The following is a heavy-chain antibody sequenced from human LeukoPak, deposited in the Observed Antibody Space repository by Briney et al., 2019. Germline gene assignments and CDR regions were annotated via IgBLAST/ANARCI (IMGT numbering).Heavy chain of an antibody. CDR1: GYIFTNYG. Sequence: ASVKVSCKASGYIFTNYGINWVRQATGQGPEWMAWMNPNSGNTGYAQKFQGRFTLTRETFISTAYMELSSLRSDDTAVYYCVRAMAPLDTFNYQYAMDVWGQGTMVTVSS. D-gene: IGHD5-24*01. CDR2: MNPNSGNT. CDR3: VRAMAPLDTFNYQYAMDV. V-gene: IGHV1-8*01. J-gene: IGHJ6*02.